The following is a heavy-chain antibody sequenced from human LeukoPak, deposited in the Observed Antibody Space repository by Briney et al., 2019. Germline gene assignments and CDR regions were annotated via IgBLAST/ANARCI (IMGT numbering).Heavy chain of an antibody. J-gene: IGHJ4*02. V-gene: IGHV4-59*01. CDR2: IYYSGST. CDR1: GGSISSYY. CDR3: ARDTYYYDSSGYPVGYFDY. D-gene: IGHD3-22*01. Sequence: KPSETLSLTCTVSGGSISSYYWSWIRQPPGKGLEWIGYIYYSGSTNYNPSLKSRVTISVDTSKNPFSLRVSSVTAADPAVYYCARDTYYYDSSGYPVGYFDYWGQGTLVTVSS.